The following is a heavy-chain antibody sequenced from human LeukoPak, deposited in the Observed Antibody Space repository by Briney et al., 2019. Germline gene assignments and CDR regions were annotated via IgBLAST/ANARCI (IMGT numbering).Heavy chain of an antibody. D-gene: IGHD5-12*01. CDR1: GGTFSSYA. V-gene: IGHV1-69*05. J-gene: IGHJ4*02. Sequence: SVKVSCKASGGTFSSYAISWVRQAPGQGLEWMGRIIPIFGTANYAQKFQGRVTITTDESTSTAYMELSSLRPEDTAVYYGAREVGYGGGGYYFDYWGQGTLVTVSS. CDR2: IIPIFGTA. CDR3: AREVGYGGGGYYFDY.